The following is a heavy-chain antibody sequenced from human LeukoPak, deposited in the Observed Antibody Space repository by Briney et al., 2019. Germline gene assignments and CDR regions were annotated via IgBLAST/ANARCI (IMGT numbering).Heavy chain of an antibody. Sequence: GESLKISCKGSGYSFTNYWIGWVRQMPGKGLEWMGIIYPGDSDTTYSPSFQGQVTISADRSISTAYLQWSSLKASDTAMYYCGRIPAAGSLKGAFDIWGQGTKVTVSS. D-gene: IGHD6-25*01. CDR1: GYSFTNYW. J-gene: IGHJ3*02. V-gene: IGHV5-51*01. CDR3: GRIPAAGSLKGAFDI. CDR2: IYPGDSDT.